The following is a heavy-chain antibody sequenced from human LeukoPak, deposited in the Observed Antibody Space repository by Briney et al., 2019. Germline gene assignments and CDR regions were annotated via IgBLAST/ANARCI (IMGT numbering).Heavy chain of an antibody. V-gene: IGHV3-7*01. CDR1: GFTFSSYA. CDR2: IKQDGSEK. Sequence: GGSLRLSCAASGFTFSSYAMSWVRQAPGKGLEWVANIKQDGSEKYYVDAVKGRFTISRDNAKNSLYLQMNSLRAEDTAVYYCARLREIPVFGVVTKSTSYFDYWGQGTLVTVSS. CDR3: ARLREIPVFGVVTKSTSYFDY. D-gene: IGHD3-3*01. J-gene: IGHJ4*02.